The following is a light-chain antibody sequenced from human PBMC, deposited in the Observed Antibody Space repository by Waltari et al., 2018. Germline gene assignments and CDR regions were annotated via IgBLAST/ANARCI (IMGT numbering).Light chain of an antibody. Sequence: EIVLTQSPATLSLSPGERVTLSCRATQNVGRYLAWYQQKSGQAPRLLSYDTSNRATDIPARFSGSVSGTDFTLTISSLEPEDFAVYYCQQRKNWPLTFGGGTRVEIK. J-gene: IGKJ4*01. CDR1: QNVGRY. CDR2: DTS. V-gene: IGKV3-11*01. CDR3: QQRKNWPLT.